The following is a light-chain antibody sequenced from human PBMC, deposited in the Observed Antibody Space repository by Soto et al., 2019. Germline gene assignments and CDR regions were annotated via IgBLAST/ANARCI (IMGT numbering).Light chain of an antibody. J-gene: IGKJ4*01. Sequence: DIQMTQSPSSLSAFVGDRVTITCRASQGIDHFLAWYQQKPGKVTKLLIYAASTLQSGVPTPFSASESATDFTLTISSLQPENVANYYFPKYMTAPCTFGVGTKVDIK. CDR3: PKYMTAPCT. CDR1: QGIDHF. V-gene: IGKV1-27*01. CDR2: AAS.